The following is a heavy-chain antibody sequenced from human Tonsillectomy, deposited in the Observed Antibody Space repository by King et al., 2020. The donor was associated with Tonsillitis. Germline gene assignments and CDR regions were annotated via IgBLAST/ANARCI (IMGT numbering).Heavy chain of an antibody. D-gene: IGHD1-26*01. CDR1: GGSISGFY. V-gene: IGHV4-59*08. CDR2: IHYSGST. Sequence: QLQESGPGLVKPSETLSLTCTVSGGSISGFYWTWIRQPPGKGLEWIGYIHYSGSTNYNPSLQSRVTISVDTSKNQFSLKLTSVTAADTAVYYCARRLGSFDAFDIWGQGTVVTVSS. CDR3: ARRLGSFDAFDI. J-gene: IGHJ3*02.